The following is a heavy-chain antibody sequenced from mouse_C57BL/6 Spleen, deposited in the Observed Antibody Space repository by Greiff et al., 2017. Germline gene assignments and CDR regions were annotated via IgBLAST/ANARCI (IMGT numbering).Heavy chain of an antibody. CDR2: ISSGGDYI. V-gene: IGHV5-9-1*02. CDR3: TRADGYYRFAY. CDR1: GFTFSSYA. D-gene: IGHD2-3*01. Sequence: EVKLVESGEGLVKPGGSLKLSCAASGFTFSSYAMSWVRQTPEKRLEWVAYISSGGDYIYYAATVKGRFTISRDNARNTLYLQMSSLKSEDTAMYYCTRADGYYRFAYWGQGTLVTVSA. J-gene: IGHJ3*01.